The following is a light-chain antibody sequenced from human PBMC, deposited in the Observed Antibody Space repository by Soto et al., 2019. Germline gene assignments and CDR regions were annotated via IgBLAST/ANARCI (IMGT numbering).Light chain of an antibody. CDR2: GAS. Sequence: EIVMTQSPDTLFVSLGEGATLSCRASQSVSSHLAWYQHKPGQAPRLLIYGASTRASGIPARFSGSGSGTEFTLTISSLQSEDFAVYYCQQYNDWPPLTFGQGTKVDIK. CDR3: QQYNDWPPLT. J-gene: IGKJ1*01. V-gene: IGKV3-15*01. CDR1: QSVSSH.